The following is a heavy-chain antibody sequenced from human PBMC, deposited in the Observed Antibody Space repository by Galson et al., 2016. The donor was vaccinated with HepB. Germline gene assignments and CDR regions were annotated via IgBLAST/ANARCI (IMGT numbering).Heavy chain of an antibody. Sequence: TLSLTCTVVGGSITSVGYYWNWIRQHPGKGLEWIGYSHNSGTTFYNPSLKSRVTISVETSKNQFSLKVTSVTAADTGVYYCARERFAPTTAHDAFDIWGLGTLVTVSS. D-gene: IGHD3-3*01. CDR2: SHNSGTT. V-gene: IGHV4-31*03. CDR3: ARERFAPTTAHDAFDI. CDR1: GGSITSVGYY. J-gene: IGHJ3*02.